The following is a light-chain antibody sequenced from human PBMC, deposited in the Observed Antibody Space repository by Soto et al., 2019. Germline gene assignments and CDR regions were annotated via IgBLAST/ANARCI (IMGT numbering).Light chain of an antibody. V-gene: IGKV3-20*01. CDR1: QSVSSSF. Sequence: EIMLTQSPGTLSLSPGERATLSCRASQSVSSSFLAWYQQKPGQAPRLLIYGASIRATGIPDRFSGSGSGTDFTLTISRLEPEDFAMYLCQPYGTSLWTFGQGTNVQIK. J-gene: IGKJ1*01. CDR2: GAS. CDR3: QPYGTSLWT.